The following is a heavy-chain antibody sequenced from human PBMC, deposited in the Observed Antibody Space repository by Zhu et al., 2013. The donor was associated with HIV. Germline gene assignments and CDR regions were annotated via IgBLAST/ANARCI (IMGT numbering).Heavy chain of an antibody. J-gene: IGHJ6*02. CDR2: IIPIFGTA. CDR1: GGTFSSYA. CDR3: ARPVEMATVYYYYYGMDV. V-gene: IGHV1-69*01. D-gene: IGHD4-4*01. Sequence: QVQLVQSGAEVKKPGSSVKVSCKASGGTFSSYAISWVRQAPGQGLEWMGGIIPIFGTANYAQKFQGRVTITADESTSTAYMELSSLRSEDTAVYYCARPVEMATVYYYYYGMDVWGQGTTVTVSS.